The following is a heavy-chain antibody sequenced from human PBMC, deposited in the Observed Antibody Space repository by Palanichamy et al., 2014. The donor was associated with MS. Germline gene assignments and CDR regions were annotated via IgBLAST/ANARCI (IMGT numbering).Heavy chain of an antibody. D-gene: IGHD2-15*01. CDR1: GLTFSSYA. V-gene: IGHV3-30-3*01. CDR2: ISYDGSDK. Sequence: QVQLVESGGGVVQPGRSLRLSCAASGLTFSSYAMHWVRQTPGKGLEWVTVISYDGSDKYYADSVKGRFTISRDNSKNTLYLHMNSLRAEDTAVYYCARARRAATLISYYYGMDVWGQGTTVTVSS. CDR3: ARARRAATLISYYYGMDV. J-gene: IGHJ6*02.